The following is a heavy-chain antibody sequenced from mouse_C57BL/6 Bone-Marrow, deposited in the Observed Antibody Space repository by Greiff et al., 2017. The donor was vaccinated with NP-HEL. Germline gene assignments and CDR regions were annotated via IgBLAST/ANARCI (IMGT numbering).Heavy chain of an antibody. J-gene: IGHJ2*01. Sequence: LVESGAELVRPGASVTLSCKASGYTFTDYEMHWVKQTPVHGLEWIGAIDPETGGTAYNQKFKGKAILTADKSSSTAYMELRSLTSEDSAVYYCPPITTVVAFDYWGQGTTLTVSS. CDR3: PPITTVVAFDY. D-gene: IGHD1-1*01. CDR2: IDPETGGT. V-gene: IGHV1-15*01. CDR1: GYTFTDYE.